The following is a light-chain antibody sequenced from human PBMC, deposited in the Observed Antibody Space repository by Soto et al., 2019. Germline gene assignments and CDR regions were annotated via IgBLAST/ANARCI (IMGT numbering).Light chain of an antibody. V-gene: IGKV3-15*01. CDR3: QQYNNWPQT. J-gene: IGKJ1*01. CDR2: GAS. CDR1: QSVSSD. Sequence: IVMTQSPATLSVSPWERATLSCRASQSVSSDLAWYQQKPGQAPRLLIYGASTRATGIPARFSGSGSGTESTLTISSLQSEDFAVYYCQQYNNWPQTFGQGTKVDIK.